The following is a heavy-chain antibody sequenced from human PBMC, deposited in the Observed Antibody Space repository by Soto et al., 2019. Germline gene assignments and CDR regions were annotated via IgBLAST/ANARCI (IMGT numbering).Heavy chain of an antibody. Sequence: QVQLQESGPGLVKPSETLSLTCTVSGGSVSSGSYYWSWIRQPPGKGLEWIGYIYYSGSSNYNPSLRSGVTISVDTYKNHFSLKLGSVTAADTAVYYCARCVGVVAATRRTDWFDPWGQGTLVTVSS. CDR2: IYYSGSS. V-gene: IGHV4-61*01. CDR3: ARCVGVVAATRRTDWFDP. CDR1: GGSVSSGSYY. D-gene: IGHD2-15*01. J-gene: IGHJ5*02.